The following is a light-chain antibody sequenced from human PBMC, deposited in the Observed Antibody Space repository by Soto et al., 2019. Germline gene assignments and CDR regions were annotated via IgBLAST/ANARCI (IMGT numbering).Light chain of an antibody. Sequence: EIVMTQSPATLSVSPGERATLSCRASQSVSGNLAWYQQKPGQAPSLLLYAASTRATGIPARFSGSGSGTEFTLTISSLQSEDFAVYYCQQYNNWSPITFGPGTKVDIK. CDR1: QSVSGN. V-gene: IGKV3-15*01. CDR3: QQYNNWSPIT. J-gene: IGKJ3*01. CDR2: AAS.